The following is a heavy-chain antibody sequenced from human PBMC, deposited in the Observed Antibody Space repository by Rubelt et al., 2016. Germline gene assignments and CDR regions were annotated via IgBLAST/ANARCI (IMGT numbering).Heavy chain of an antibody. J-gene: IGHJ4*02. Sequence: EVQLLESGGGLVQPGGSLRLSCAASGFTFSSYAMSWVRQATGKGLEWVYAISGSGGSTYSADSVKGRFPISRDNSKNTLYLQMNSRRVEDTAMYYCARSWGSSFSDYWGQGTLVTVSS. CDR2: ISGSGGST. CDR1: GFTFSSYA. V-gene: IGHV3-23*01. CDR3: ARSWGSSFSDY. D-gene: IGHD6-19*01.